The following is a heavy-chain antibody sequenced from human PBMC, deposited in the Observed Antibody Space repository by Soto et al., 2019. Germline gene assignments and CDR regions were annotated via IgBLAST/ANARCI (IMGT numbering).Heavy chain of an antibody. J-gene: IGHJ6*02. CDR1: GGTFSSYA. D-gene: IGHD3-22*01. CDR3: AQIVLGVTGMDV. V-gene: IGHV1-69*13. Sequence: SVKVSCKASGGTFSSYAISWVRQAPGQGLEWMGGIIPIFGTANYAQKFQGRVTITADESTSTAYMELSSLRSEDTAVYYCAQIVLGVTGMDVWGQGTTVTVSS. CDR2: IIPIFGTA.